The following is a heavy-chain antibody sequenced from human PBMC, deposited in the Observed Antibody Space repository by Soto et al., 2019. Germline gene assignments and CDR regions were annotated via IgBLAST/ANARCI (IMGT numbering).Heavy chain of an antibody. J-gene: IGHJ6*02. CDR3: ASARGDYYGIDV. CDR2: MNPNSGNT. CDR1: GYTFTSYD. V-gene: IGHV1-8*01. Sequence: GASVKVSCKASGYTFTSYDTNWVRKATGQGLEWMGWMNPNSGNTGYAQKFQGRVTMTRDTSTSTVSMELSSLRSEDTAVYYCASARGDYYGIDVWGQGTTVTVSS. D-gene: IGHD3-10*01.